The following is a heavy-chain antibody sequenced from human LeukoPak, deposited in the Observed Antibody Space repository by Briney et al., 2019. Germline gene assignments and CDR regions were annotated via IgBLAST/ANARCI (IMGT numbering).Heavy chain of an antibody. CDR3: AKERSGIPAAANY. CDR1: GFTFSSYA. CDR2: ISGSDGST. J-gene: IGHJ4*02. D-gene: IGHD6-13*01. V-gene: IGHV3-23*01. Sequence: PGGSLRLSCAASGFTFSSYAMSWDRQAPGKGLDWVSGISGSDGSTYCADSVKGRFTISRDNSKNTLYLQMNSLRAEDTAVYYCAKERSGIPAAANYWGQGTLVTVSS.